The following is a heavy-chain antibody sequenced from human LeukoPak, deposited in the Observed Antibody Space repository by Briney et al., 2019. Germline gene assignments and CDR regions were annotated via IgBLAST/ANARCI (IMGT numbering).Heavy chain of an antibody. D-gene: IGHD2-15*01. Sequence: ASVKVSCKASGCTLAGYYIQWVRRAPGKGLAWLGWFNPKQGETQSTQKFHDRVIMTTDTSLATAYIGLIHLNPDDTGGFFLSTSPWDCSSGSCYSTRNFDFWGQGTLVTVS. CDR2: FNPKQGET. J-gene: IGHJ4*02. CDR3: STSPWDCSSGSCYSTRNFDF. CDR1: GCTLAGYY. V-gene: IGHV1-2*02.